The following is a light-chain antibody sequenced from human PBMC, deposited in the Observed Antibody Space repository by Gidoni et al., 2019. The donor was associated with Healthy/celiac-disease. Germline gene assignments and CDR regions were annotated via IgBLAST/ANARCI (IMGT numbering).Light chain of an antibody. CDR1: SLRSYY. J-gene: IGLJ2*01. Sequence: ITCQGDSLRSYYASWYQQKPGQAPVLVIYGKNNRPSGIPDRFSGSSSGNTASLTITGAQAEDEADYYCNSRDSSGNHLVFGGGTKLTVL. CDR3: NSRDSSGNHLV. CDR2: GKN. V-gene: IGLV3-19*01.